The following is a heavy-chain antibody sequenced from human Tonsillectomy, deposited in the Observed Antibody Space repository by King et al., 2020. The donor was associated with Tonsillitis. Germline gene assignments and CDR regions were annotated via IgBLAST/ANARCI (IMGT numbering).Heavy chain of an antibody. CDR3: ARVLTRITMPQGEDH. D-gene: IGHD3-10*01. V-gene: IGHV1-18*01. J-gene: IGHJ4*02. Sequence: VQLVQSGAEVKKPGASVKVSCKASGYSFTSYGISWVRQAPGQGLEWMGWINLYHGNTNSAQKFQGRVTMTADTFTSTAYMELRSLRSDDTAVYYCARVLTRITMPQGEDHWGQGTLVTVSS. CDR1: GYSFTSYG. CDR2: INLYHGNT.